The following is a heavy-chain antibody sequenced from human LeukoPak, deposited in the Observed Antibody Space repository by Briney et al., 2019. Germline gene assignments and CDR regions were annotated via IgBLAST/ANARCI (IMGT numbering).Heavy chain of an antibody. D-gene: IGHD5-24*01. V-gene: IGHV6-1*01. Sequence: SQTLSLTCVISGDSVSSNSTACNWIRQSPPRGLEWLGRTYYRSKWYNDYALSMKSRITINPDTSKNQFSLQLNSVTPEDTAVYYCARGGQGDGYSADEAFDFWGQGTMVTVSS. CDR1: GDSVSSNSTA. CDR2: TYYRSKWYN. CDR3: ARGGQGDGYSADEAFDF. J-gene: IGHJ3*01.